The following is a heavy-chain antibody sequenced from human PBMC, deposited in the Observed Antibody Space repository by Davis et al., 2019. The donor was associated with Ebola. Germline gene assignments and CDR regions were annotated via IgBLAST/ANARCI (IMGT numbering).Heavy chain of an antibody. D-gene: IGHD5-18*01. CDR2: IIPILGIA. CDR1: GGTFSSYA. V-gene: IGHV1-69*04. J-gene: IGHJ4*02. Sequence: SVKVSCKASGGTFSSYAISWVRQAPGQGLEWMGRIIPILGIANYAQKFQGRVTITADKSTSTAYMELSSLRSEDTAVYYCARDRIQLWLGDFDYWGQGTLVTVSS. CDR3: ARDRIQLWLGDFDY.